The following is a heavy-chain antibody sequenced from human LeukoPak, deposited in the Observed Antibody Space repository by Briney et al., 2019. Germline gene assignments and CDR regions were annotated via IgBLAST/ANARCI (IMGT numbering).Heavy chain of an antibody. V-gene: IGHV4-4*02. J-gene: IGHJ3*02. CDR3: ARVGNSGSYRIDAFDI. CDR2: IYHSGST. Sequence: SETLSHTFAISGGSISSNNWGGGVRQPPWKDLKWNAEIYHSGSTNYAQSLQSRVTISVDKSMNPVYLKLSSVSAADTAVYYCARVGNSGSYRIDAFDIWGQGTMVTVSS. CDR1: GGSISSNNW. D-gene: IGHD1-26*01.